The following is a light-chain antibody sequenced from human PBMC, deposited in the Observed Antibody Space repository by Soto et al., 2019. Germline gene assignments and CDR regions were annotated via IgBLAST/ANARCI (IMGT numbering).Light chain of an antibody. V-gene: IGLV2-8*01. CDR1: SSDVGVYNY. Sequence: QSALTQPPSASGSPGQSVTISCTGTSSDVGVYNYVSWFQQHPGKAPKLIIYEVNKRPSGVPDRFSGSKSGNTASLTVSGLQAEDEADYYCSSYAGINNLIFGGGTKLTVL. CDR3: SSYAGINNLI. J-gene: IGLJ2*01. CDR2: EVN.